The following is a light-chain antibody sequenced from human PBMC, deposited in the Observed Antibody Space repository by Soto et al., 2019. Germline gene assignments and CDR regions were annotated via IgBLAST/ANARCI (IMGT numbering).Light chain of an antibody. CDR1: SSDVGGFTY. J-gene: IGLJ1*01. V-gene: IGLV2-14*01. CDR2: EVS. CDR3: ASYTNRLSRFV. Sequence: QSVLTQPPSVSGSPGQSITISCAGTSSDVGGFTYVSWYQQHPGKVPKLLIYEVSDRPAGVSNRFSASKSGNTASLTISGLQPEDEADYYCASYTNRLSRFVFGTGTKLTVL.